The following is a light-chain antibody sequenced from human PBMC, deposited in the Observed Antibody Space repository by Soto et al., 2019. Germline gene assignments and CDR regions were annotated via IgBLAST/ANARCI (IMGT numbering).Light chain of an antibody. Sequence: DIQMTQSPSTLSASVGDRVSITCRASQSISSWLAWYQQKPGKAPNLLIYQASSLETGVPSRFSGSGSGTEFTLSISSLQPDDFATYYCQQYNSYPLTFGGGTKVEIK. CDR2: QAS. CDR1: QSISSW. CDR3: QQYNSYPLT. V-gene: IGKV1-5*03. J-gene: IGKJ4*01.